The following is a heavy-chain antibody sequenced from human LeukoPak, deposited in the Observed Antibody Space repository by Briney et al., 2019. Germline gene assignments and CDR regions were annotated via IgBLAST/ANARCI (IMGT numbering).Heavy chain of an antibody. CDR1: GFTSSSYG. V-gene: IGHV3-30*18. Sequence: GGSLRLSCAASGFTSSSYGMHWVRQAPGKRLEWVAVISYDGSNKYYADSVKGRFTIPRDNSKNTLYLQMNSLRAEDTALYYCAKDSVTTIPDFWGQGTLVTVSS. D-gene: IGHD5-12*01. CDR2: ISYDGSNK. CDR3: AKDSVTTIPDF. J-gene: IGHJ4*02.